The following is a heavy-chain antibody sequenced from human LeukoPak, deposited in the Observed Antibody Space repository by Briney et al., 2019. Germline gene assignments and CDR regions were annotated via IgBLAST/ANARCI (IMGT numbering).Heavy chain of an antibody. CDR1: GYTFTGYY. J-gene: IGHJ4*02. V-gene: IGHV1-2*02. CDR3: ARVGYDFWSGYYSLRAPANIDY. CDR2: INPNSGGT. Sequence: ASVKVSCKASGYTFTGYYMHWVRHAPGQGLEWMGWINPNSGGTNYAQKFQGRVTMTRDTAISTAYMELSRLRSDDTAVYYCARVGYDFWSGYYSLRAPANIDYWGQGTLVTVSS. D-gene: IGHD3-3*01.